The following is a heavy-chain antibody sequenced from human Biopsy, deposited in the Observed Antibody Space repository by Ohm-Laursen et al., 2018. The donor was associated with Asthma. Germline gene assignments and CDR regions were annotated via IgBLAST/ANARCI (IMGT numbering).Heavy chain of an antibody. CDR3: ARGSSSRLSQWELLVSGGKRAHSYYGMDV. CDR1: GGSFSSNY. V-gene: IGHV4-34*01. D-gene: IGHD1-26*01. Sequence: TLSLTCVVYGGSFSSNYWSWIRQTPGKGLEWLGETHHRGYTTYNPFLSSRLTLSVDTSKNQFSLRLTSVTAADTAVYYCARGSSSRLSQWELLVSGGKRAHSYYGMDVWGQGTTVTVSS. CDR2: THHRGYT. J-gene: IGHJ6*02.